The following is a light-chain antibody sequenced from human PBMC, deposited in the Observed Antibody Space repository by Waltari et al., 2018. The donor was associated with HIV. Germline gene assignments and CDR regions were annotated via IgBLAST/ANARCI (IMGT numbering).Light chain of an antibody. Sequence: EIVLTQFPATLSLSPGERATLSCRASQSVSSYLAWYQQQPGQAPRLLIYDASNRAAGIPARFSGSGSGTDFTLTISSLETEDFAVYYCQQRSNWAPTFGQGTRLDIK. V-gene: IGKV3-11*01. CDR3: QQRSNWAPT. CDR2: DAS. CDR1: QSVSSY. J-gene: IGKJ5*01.